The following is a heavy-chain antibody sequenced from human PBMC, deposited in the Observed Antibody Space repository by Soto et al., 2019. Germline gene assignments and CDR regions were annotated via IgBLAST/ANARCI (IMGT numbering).Heavy chain of an antibody. CDR2: INPNSGDT. D-gene: IGHD3-22*01. CDR1: GYTFTDYY. CDR3: ARDLSHYYDTSGYHDAFDI. J-gene: IGHJ3*02. V-gene: IGHV1-2*02. Sequence: QVQLVQSGAEVKKPGASVKVSCKTSGYTFTDYYMHWVRQAPGQGLEWMGWINPNSGDTNYAQKFQGRVTMTRDTSVSTAYMELSRLRSDDTAVYHCARDLSHYYDTSGYHDAFDIWGQGTMVTVSS.